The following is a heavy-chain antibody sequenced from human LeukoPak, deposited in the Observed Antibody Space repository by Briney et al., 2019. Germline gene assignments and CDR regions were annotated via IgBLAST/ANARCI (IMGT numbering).Heavy chain of an antibody. CDR2: IYYNRGT. CDR3: ARLLVGVITTHSGDC. V-gene: IGHV4-39*01. Sequence: SETLSLTCTVSSDSISNSAYHWGWIRQPPGRGLEWIRTIYYNRGTYYNPSLKSRVTISVDTSKNQFSLKLSSVTAADTAMYYCARLLVGVITTHSGDCWGQGTLVTVSS. J-gene: IGHJ4*02. D-gene: IGHD3-22*01. CDR1: SDSISNSAYH.